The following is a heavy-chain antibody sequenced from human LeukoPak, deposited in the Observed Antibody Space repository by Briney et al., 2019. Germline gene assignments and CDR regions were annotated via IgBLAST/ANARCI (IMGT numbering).Heavy chain of an antibody. CDR1: GFTFSSYD. Sequence: GGSLRLSCAASGFTFSSYDMHWVRQATGKGLEWVSAIGTAGDTYYPGSVKGRFTISRGNAKNSLYLQMNSLRAEDTAVYYCARVLPTYVASSSIGDAFDIWGQGTMVTVSS. V-gene: IGHV3-13*01. CDR3: ARVLPTYVASSSIGDAFDI. J-gene: IGHJ3*02. D-gene: IGHD3-16*01. CDR2: IGTAGDT.